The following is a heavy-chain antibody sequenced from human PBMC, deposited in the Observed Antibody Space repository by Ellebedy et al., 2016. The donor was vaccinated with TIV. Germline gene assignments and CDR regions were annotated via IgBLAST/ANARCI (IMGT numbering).Heavy chain of an antibody. J-gene: IGHJ6*02. Sequence: ASVKVSCXASGYTFTSYDINWVRQATGQGLEWMGWMNPNSGNTGYAQKFQGRVTMTRNTSISTAYMELSSLRSEDTAVYYCASALTMVRGRYYYGMDVWGQGTTVTVSS. D-gene: IGHD3-10*01. V-gene: IGHV1-8*01. CDR1: GYTFTSYD. CDR3: ASALTMVRGRYYYGMDV. CDR2: MNPNSGNT.